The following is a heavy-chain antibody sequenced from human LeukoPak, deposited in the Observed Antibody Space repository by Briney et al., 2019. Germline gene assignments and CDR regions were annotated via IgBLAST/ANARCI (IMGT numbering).Heavy chain of an antibody. CDR2: IGGDSKVR. V-gene: IGHV3-7*01. D-gene: IGHD2-15*01. CDR1: GFTFSSYW. Sequence: GGSLRLSCAASGFTFSSYWMTWVRQAPGKGLEWVANIGGDSKVRYYLDSEKGRLSVSRDNARNLLFLQMDSLKDEDTAIYYCATDGNSFEYWGQGVLVTVSS. CDR3: ATDGNSFEY. J-gene: IGHJ4*02.